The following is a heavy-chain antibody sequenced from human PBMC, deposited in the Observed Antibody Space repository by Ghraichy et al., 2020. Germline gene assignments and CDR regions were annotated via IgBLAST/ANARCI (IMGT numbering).Heavy chain of an antibody. J-gene: IGHJ4*02. D-gene: IGHD6-13*01. CDR3: ARERRSWIRYYFDY. Sequence: SETLSLTCAVYGGSFSGYYWSWIRQPPGKGLEWIGEINHSGSTNYNPSLKSRVTISVDTSKNQFSLKLSSVTAADTAVYYCARERRSWIRYYFDYWGQGTLVTVSS. V-gene: IGHV4-34*01. CDR2: INHSGST. CDR1: GGSFSGYY.